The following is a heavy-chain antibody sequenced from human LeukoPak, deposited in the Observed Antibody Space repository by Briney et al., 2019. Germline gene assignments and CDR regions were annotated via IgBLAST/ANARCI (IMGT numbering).Heavy chain of an antibody. CDR2: TYYRSKWYN. D-gene: IGHD6-19*01. CDR3: ARWPIAVAGTGKFDD. CDR1: GDSVSSNSAA. J-gene: IGHJ4*02. V-gene: IGHV6-1*01. Sequence: SQTLSLTCAISGDSVSSNSAAWNWIRQSPSRGLEWLGRTYYRSKWYNDYAVSVKSRITINPDTSKNQFSLQLNSVAPEDTAVYYCARWPIAVAGTGKFDDWGQGTLVTVSS.